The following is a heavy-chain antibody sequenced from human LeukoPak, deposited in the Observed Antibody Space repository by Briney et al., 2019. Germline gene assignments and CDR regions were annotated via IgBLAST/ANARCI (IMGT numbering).Heavy chain of an antibody. D-gene: IGHD3-16*01. Sequence: GGSLRLSCAASGFTFSSYWMSWVRQAPGKGLEWVAHIRQDGNWRHHEDSVEGRFTISRDNAKNSLYLQMNSLRVEDTAVYYCARFGDPSTTLDYWGQGTRVTVSS. CDR1: GFTFSSYW. CDR2: IRQDGNWR. J-gene: IGHJ4*02. V-gene: IGHV3-7*01. CDR3: ARFGDPSTTLDY.